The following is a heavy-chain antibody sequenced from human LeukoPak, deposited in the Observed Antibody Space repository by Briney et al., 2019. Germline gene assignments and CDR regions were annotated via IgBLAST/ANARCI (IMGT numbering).Heavy chain of an antibody. V-gene: IGHV1-8*01. J-gene: IGHJ6*03. CDR2: MNPNSGNT. Sequence: ASVKVSCKASGYTFTSYDINWVRQATGQGLEWMGWMNPNSGNTGYAQKFQGRVTMTRITSISTAYMELSSLRSEDTAVYYCARGSSVYYYMDVWGKGTTVTVSS. CDR1: GYTFTSYD. CDR3: ARGSSVYYYMDV. D-gene: IGHD6-25*01.